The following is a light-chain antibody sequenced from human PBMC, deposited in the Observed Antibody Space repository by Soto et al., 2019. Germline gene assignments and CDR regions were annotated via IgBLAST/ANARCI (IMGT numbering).Light chain of an antibody. CDR2: GAS. V-gene: IGKV3-20*01. CDR1: QSVSSNY. J-gene: IGKJ2*01. Sequence: EIVLTQSPGTLSLSPGERATLSCRASQSVSSNYLAWYQQKPGQAPRLLIYGASRGAAGIPDRFSGSGSGTAVTITISRLEPEDYAVYFCQQYGRTPMFTFGQGTKLEIK. CDR3: QQYGRTPMFT.